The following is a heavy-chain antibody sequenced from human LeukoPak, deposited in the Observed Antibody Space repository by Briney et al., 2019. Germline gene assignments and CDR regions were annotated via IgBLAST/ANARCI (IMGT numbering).Heavy chain of an antibody. D-gene: IGHD2/OR15-2a*01. Sequence: GGSLRLSCAASGYTLSSYCMSWVRQAPGKGLEWVANIKQDGSEKNYVDSAKGRFTSSSDNAKSSLYLQMTSLRAQDTAVYYCARDFLGLRVPFAYWGQGTLVTVSS. J-gene: IGHJ4*02. CDR1: GYTLSSYC. CDR2: IKQDGSEK. V-gene: IGHV3-7*01. CDR3: ARDFLGLRVPFAY.